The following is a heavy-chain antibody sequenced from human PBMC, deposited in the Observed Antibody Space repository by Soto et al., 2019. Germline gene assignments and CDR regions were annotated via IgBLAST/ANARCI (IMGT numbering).Heavy chain of an antibody. V-gene: IGHV4-59*01. D-gene: IGHD1-7*01. CDR3: ARNYGHAFDI. CDR1: GGSIRSYY. J-gene: IGHJ3*02. Sequence: QVQLQESGPGLVKPSETQSLTCTVSGGSIRSYYWSWIRQPPGKGLEWIGYIYYCGSTNYNPSLKSRVTLSVDTSKNQFSLRLSSVTAADTAVYYCARNYGHAFDIWGQGTMVTVSS. CDR2: IYYCGST.